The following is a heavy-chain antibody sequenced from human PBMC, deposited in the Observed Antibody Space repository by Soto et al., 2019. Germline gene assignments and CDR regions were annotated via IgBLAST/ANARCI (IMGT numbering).Heavy chain of an antibody. CDR1: GYSFTSYL. CDR2: IDPSDSYT. CDR3: ARSMDYYGSGSPLGA. Sequence: PGESLKISCKGSGYSFTSYLISWVRQMPGKGLEWMGRIDPSDSYTNYSPSFQGHVTISADKSISTAYLQWSSLKASDTAMYYCARSMDYYGSGSPLGAWGQGTLVTVSS. D-gene: IGHD3-10*01. J-gene: IGHJ5*02. V-gene: IGHV5-10-1*01.